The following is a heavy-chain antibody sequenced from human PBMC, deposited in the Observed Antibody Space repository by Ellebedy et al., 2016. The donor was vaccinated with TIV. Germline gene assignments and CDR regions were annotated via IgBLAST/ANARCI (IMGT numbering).Heavy chain of an antibody. Sequence: SETLSLTXAVSGGSMRSGPYCWSWIRQPPGKGLEWVGYINQSGRTYYNPSLKSRVTISVDRSRNKFSLDLRSVTAADTAVYYCARGRHSYGYEWLDTWGQGTPASVSS. D-gene: IGHD5-18*01. V-gene: IGHV4-30-2*01. CDR3: ARGRHSYGYEWLDT. J-gene: IGHJ5*02. CDR2: INQSGRT. CDR1: GGSMRSGPYC.